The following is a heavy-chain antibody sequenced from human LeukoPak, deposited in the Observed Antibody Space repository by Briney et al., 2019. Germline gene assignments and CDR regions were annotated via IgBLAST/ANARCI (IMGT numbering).Heavy chain of an antibody. CDR3: AREIHGMDV. CDR1: GGSIITTSYY. D-gene: IGHD5-18*01. Sequence: SETLSLTCTVSGGSIITTSYYWGWIRQPPGKGLEWIGSIFYSGSTYYKPSLKSRVNISVDTSKNQFSLKLKFVTAADTAVYYCAREIHGMDVWGQGTTVTVSS. V-gene: IGHV4-39*07. J-gene: IGHJ6*02. CDR2: IFYSGST.